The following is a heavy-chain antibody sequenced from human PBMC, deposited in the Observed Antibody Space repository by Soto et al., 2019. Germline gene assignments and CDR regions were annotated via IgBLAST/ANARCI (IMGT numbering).Heavy chain of an antibody. V-gene: IGHV4-39*01. Sequence: QLQLQESGPGLVKPSETLSLTCTVSGGSICSSSYYWGWIRQPLGKGLEWVGSIYYSGSTYYNPSLKSRDTISVDTSKNQFSLKLSSVTAADTAVYYCARQIYCSSTSCYGVWFNPWGQGTLVTVSS. CDR3: ARQIYCSSTSCYGVWFNP. CDR2: IYYSGST. CDR1: GGSICSSSYY. D-gene: IGHD2-2*01. J-gene: IGHJ5*02.